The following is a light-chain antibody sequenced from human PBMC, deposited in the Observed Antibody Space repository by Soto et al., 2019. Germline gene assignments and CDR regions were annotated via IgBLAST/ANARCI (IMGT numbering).Light chain of an antibody. J-gene: IGKJ2*01. Sequence: AIQMTQSPSSLSASVGDRVTITCRASEGIRNDLGWYQQKPGKAPNLLIYAASTLQSGVPSRFSGSGSGTDFTLTVSSLQPEDFATYYCQQYKSYLYTFGQGTKLEIK. CDR2: AAS. V-gene: IGKV1-6*01. CDR1: EGIRND. CDR3: QQYKSYLYT.